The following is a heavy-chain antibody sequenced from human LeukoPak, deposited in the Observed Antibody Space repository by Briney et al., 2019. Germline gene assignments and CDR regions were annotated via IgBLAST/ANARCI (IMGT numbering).Heavy chain of an antibody. V-gene: IGHV1-18*01. CDR3: ARSISMVRGAIRDAFDI. CDR1: GYTFRDYG. Sequence: GASVKVSCKASGYTFRDYGISWVRRAPGQGLEWMGWISPYNANTNYAQKLQGRVTMTTDAPTSTAYMELRSLRSDDTAVYYCARSISMVRGAIRDAFDIWGQGTMVTVSS. CDR2: ISPYNANT. D-gene: IGHD3-10*01. J-gene: IGHJ3*02.